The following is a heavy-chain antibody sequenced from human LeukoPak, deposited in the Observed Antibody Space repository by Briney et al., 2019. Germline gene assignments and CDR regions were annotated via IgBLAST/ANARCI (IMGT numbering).Heavy chain of an antibody. CDR3: ARDRYSSGWYDWFDP. Sequence: KPSETLSLTCTVSGYSISSGYYWGWIRQPPGKGLEWIGSIYHSGSTYYNPSLKSRVTISVDTSKNQFSLKLSSVTAADTAVYYCARDRYSSGWYDWFDPWGQGTLVTVSS. CDR2: IYHSGST. CDR1: GYSISSGYY. D-gene: IGHD6-19*01. V-gene: IGHV4-38-2*02. J-gene: IGHJ5*02.